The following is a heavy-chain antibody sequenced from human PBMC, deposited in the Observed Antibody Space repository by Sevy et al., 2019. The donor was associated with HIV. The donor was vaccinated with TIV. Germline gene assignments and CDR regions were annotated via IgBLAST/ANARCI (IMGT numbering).Heavy chain of an antibody. D-gene: IGHD3-10*01. CDR2: IYSGSST. J-gene: IGHJ4*02. CDR1: GFTVSSNY. CDR3: ARGTITMVHFDY. Sequence: GGSLRLSCAASGFTVSSNYMSWVRQAPGKGLEWVSVIYSGSSTYYADSVKGRFTISRDNSKNTLYLQMNSLRAEDTAVYYCARGTITMVHFDYWGQGTLVTVSS. V-gene: IGHV3-53*01.